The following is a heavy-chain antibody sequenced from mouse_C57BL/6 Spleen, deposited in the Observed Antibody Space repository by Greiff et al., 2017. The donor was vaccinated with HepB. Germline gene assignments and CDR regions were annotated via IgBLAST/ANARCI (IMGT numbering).Heavy chain of an antibody. J-gene: IGHJ2*01. V-gene: IGHV10-1*01. CDR1: GFSFNTYA. Sequence: EVKVVESGGGLVQPKGSLKLSCAASGFSFNTYAMNWVRQAPGKGLEWVARIRSKSNNYATYYADSVKDRFTISRDDSESMLYLQMNNLKTEDTAMYYCVRGDGTFDYWGQGTTLTVSS. CDR2: IRSKSNNYAT. D-gene: IGHD3-3*01. CDR3: VRGDGTFDY.